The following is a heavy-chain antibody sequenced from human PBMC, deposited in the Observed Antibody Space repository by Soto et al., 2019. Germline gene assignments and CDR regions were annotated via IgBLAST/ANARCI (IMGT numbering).Heavy chain of an antibody. Sequence: QVQLQESGPGLVKPSQTLSLTCSVSGVSVSSDIYYWSWIRHHPGKGLAWIGYSYYSGNTYYNPSLGGRVTISLDTSKNHFSLRLRSVTPADTAVYYCARYPVVVVPAANYGLDVWGQGTTVTVSS. D-gene: IGHD2-2*01. J-gene: IGHJ6*02. CDR3: ARYPVVVVPAANYGLDV. V-gene: IGHV4-31*03. CDR2: SYYSGNT. CDR1: GVSVSSDIYY.